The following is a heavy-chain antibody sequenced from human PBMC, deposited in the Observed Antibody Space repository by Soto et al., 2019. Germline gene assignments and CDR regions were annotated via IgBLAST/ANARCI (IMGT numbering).Heavy chain of an antibody. CDR1: GFPLSTSSVG. CDR2: IYWDDAK. Sequence: QITLKESGPTLVKPTQTLTLTCTFSGFPLSTSSVGVGWIRQPPGKALEWLAVIYWDDAKTYRPSLKSRLTITKDTSKNQVALTMTNMDPVDTATYYCAHAYGGRSLYWGQGTLVTVSS. V-gene: IGHV2-5*02. CDR3: AHAYGGRSLY. D-gene: IGHD1-26*01. J-gene: IGHJ4*02.